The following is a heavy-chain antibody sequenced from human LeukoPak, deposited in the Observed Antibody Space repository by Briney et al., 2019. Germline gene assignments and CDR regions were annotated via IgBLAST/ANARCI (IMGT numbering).Heavy chain of an antibody. CDR1: GYSISSGFH. V-gene: IGHV4-38-2*02. CDR3: AREVGWLHPVGAFDF. J-gene: IGHJ3*01. CDR2: IYHNGST. Sequence: SETLSLTCTVSGYSISSGFHWGWIRQPPGKGLEWIGNIYHNGSTYYNPSLKGRVTMSVDTSKNHFSLKLGSVTAADTAVYYCAREVGWLHPVGAFDFWGQGTMVTVSS. D-gene: IGHD5-12*01.